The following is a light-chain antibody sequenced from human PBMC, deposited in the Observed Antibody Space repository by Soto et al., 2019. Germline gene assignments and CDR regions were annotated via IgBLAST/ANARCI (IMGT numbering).Light chain of an antibody. CDR2: GAS. Sequence: DIQMTQSPYSLSESVGDRVTIICRASQSISRNLNWYQQKPGKAPKLLISGASNLQSGVPSRFSGIGSGTDFTLTISSLQPEDFATYYCQQSYSIFFTFGPGTKVDIK. V-gene: IGKV1-39*01. CDR3: QQSYSIFFT. CDR1: QSISRN. J-gene: IGKJ3*01.